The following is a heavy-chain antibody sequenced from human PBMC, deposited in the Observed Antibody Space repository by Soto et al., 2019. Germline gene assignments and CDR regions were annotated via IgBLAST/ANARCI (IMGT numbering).Heavy chain of an antibody. Sequence: QVPLQESGPGLVKASETLSLTCTVSGGSISTYYWNWIRQPPGKGLEWLGCIFDSGSTVYNPSLMSRVTISVDTSKNQFSLKLSSVTAADTAVYYCARRPCSGGHCPPGHIWFDSWGQGTLVTVSS. V-gene: IGHV4-59*08. D-gene: IGHD2-15*01. CDR1: GGSISTYY. CDR2: IFDSGST. J-gene: IGHJ5*01. CDR3: ARRPCSGGHCPPGHIWFDS.